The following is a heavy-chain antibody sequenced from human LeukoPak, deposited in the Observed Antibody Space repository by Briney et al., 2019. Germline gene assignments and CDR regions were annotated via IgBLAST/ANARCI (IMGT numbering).Heavy chain of an antibody. J-gene: IGHJ4*02. Sequence: GGSLRLSCAASGFTFSSYAMSWVRQAPGRGLEWVSAISGSGGSTYYADSVKGRFTISRDNSKNTLYLQMNSLRAEDTAVYYCAKGGLYYYDSSGYFDYWGQGTLVTVSS. CDR3: AKGGLYYYDSSGYFDY. D-gene: IGHD3-22*01. CDR2: ISGSGGST. CDR1: GFTFSSYA. V-gene: IGHV3-23*01.